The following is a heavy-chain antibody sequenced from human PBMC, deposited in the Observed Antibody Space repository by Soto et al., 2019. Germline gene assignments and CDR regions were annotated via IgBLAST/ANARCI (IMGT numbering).Heavy chain of an antibody. V-gene: IGHV1-69*18. J-gene: IGHJ4*02. D-gene: IGHD5-12*01. CDR1: GDSFSTST. Sequence: QVQLVQSGTEVRKPGSSVKDSCKASGDSFSTSTFSWVRQTPGQGLEWMGTIIPLLETPDYAQNFQGGVTITADESTSTVYMELSSLRSEDAAVYYCAKAVATGVFDYWGQGTLVIVSS. CDR2: IIPLLETP. CDR3: AKAVATGVFDY.